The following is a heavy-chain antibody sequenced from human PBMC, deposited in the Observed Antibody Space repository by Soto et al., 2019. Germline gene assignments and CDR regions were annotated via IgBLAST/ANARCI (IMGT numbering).Heavy chain of an antibody. V-gene: IGHV1-3*01. CDR2: INAGNGNT. J-gene: IGHJ5*02. CDR3: ARGRYYYDSSGYGFDP. CDR1: GYTFTSYA. D-gene: IGHD3-22*01. Sequence: QVQLVQSGAEVKKPGASVKVSCKASGYTFTSYAMHWVRQAPGQRLEWMGWINAGNGNTKYSQKFQGRVTITRDTSASTADMERSSRRTEDTAVDDGARGRYYYDSSGYGFDPWGQGTLVTVSS.